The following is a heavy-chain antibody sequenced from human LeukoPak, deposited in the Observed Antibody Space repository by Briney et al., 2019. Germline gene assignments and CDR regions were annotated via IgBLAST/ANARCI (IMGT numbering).Heavy chain of an antibody. CDR3: ARERVGAHDY. V-gene: IGHV1-2*02. D-gene: IGHD1-26*01. Sequence: VASVRVSCKPSGYXFTRYGISWVRQAPGQGLEWMGWINPNSGGTNYAQKFQGRVTMTRDTSINTAYMELSRLRSDDTAVYYCARERVGAHDYWGQGTLVTVSS. J-gene: IGHJ4*02. CDR2: INPNSGGT. CDR1: GYXFTRYG.